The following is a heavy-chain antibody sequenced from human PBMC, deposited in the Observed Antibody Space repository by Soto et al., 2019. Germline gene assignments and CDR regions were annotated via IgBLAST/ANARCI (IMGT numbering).Heavy chain of an antibody. CDR1: GYTFTSYA. D-gene: IGHD1-26*01. J-gene: IGHJ4*02. CDR2: INAGNGNT. V-gene: IGHV1-3*01. Sequence: QVQLVQSGAEVKKPGASVQVSCKASGYTFTSYAMHWVRQAPGQRLEWMGWINAGNGNTKYSQKFQGRVTITRDTSASTAYMKLSSLRSEDTAVYYCARDLVGATDYWGQGALVTVSS. CDR3: ARDLVGATDY.